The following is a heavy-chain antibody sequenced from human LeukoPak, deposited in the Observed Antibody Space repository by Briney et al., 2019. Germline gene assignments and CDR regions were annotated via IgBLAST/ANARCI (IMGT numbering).Heavy chain of an antibody. CDR1: GYTFTGYY. CDR3: ARSSIAVAGTPLDY. Sequence: GASVKVSCKASGYTFTGYYMHWVRQAPGHGLEWMGRIIPIFGTANYAQKFQGRVTITTDGSTSTAYMELSSLKSEDPAVYYCARSSIAVAGTPLDYWGQGTLVTVSS. V-gene: IGHV1-69*05. CDR2: IIPIFGTA. J-gene: IGHJ4*02. D-gene: IGHD6-19*01.